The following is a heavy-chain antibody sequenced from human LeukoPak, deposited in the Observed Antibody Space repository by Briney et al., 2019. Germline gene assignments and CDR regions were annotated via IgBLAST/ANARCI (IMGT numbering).Heavy chain of an antibody. CDR1: GFTFSSYA. D-gene: IGHD4-17*01. J-gene: IGHJ4*02. V-gene: IGHV3-23*01. Sequence: GGSLRLSCAASGFTFSSYAMSWVRQAPGKGLEWVSAISGSGGSTYYADSVKGRFTISRDNSKNTLYLQMNSLRVEDAAVYYCAKATSVTTLFDYWGQGTLVTVSS. CDR3: AKATSVTTLFDY. CDR2: ISGSGGST.